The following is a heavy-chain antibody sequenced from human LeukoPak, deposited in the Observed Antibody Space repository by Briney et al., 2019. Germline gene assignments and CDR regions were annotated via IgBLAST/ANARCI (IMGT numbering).Heavy chain of an antibody. CDR1: GFTFSSNG. V-gene: IGHV3-74*01. CDR2: INSDGSST. D-gene: IGHD3-22*01. CDR3: ASEGGSGYSY. Sequence: GGSLRLSCAASGFTFSSNGMHWVRQAPGKGLVWVSRINSDGSSTTYADSVKGRFTISRDNAKNSLYLQMNSLRAEDTAVYYCASEGGSGYSYWGQGTLVTVSS. J-gene: IGHJ4*02.